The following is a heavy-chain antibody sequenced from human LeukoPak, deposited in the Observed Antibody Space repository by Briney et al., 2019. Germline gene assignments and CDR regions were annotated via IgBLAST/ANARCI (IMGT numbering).Heavy chain of an antibody. Sequence: GGSLRLSCAASGFTVSSNYMSWVRQAPGKGLEWVSVIYSGGSTYYADSVKGRFTISRDNSKNTLYLQMNSLRAEDTAVYYCARDSIDSSGYYWGQGTRVTVSS. V-gene: IGHV3-66*01. D-gene: IGHD3-22*01. CDR1: GFTVSSNY. J-gene: IGHJ4*02. CDR3: ARDSIDSSGYY. CDR2: IYSGGST.